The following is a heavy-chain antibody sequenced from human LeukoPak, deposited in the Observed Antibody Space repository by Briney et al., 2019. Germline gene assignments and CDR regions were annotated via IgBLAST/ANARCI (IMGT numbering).Heavy chain of an antibody. CDR2: IYYSGTT. Sequence: SETLSLTCTVSGGSISTSSYSWGWIRQPPGKGLEWIGSIYYSGTTYYNPSLKSRVTISVDTSKIQFSLKLSSVAATDTAVYFCARLRFDFWSGYTHPYFDYWGQGTLVTVSS. D-gene: IGHD3-3*01. CDR1: GGSISTSSYS. CDR3: ARLRFDFWSGYTHPYFDY. V-gene: IGHV4-39*01. J-gene: IGHJ4*02.